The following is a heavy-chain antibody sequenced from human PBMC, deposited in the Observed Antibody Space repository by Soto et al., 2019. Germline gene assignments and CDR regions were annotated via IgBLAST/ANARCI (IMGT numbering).Heavy chain of an antibody. Sequence: ASVKVSCTASGYTFTGYYMHWVRQAPGQGLEWMGWINPNSGGTNYAQKFQSWVTMTRDTPISTAYRELSRLKSDDSAVYYCGRFKLGGDTAMATYYYYGRDVGGQGTRVTVSS. CDR2: INPNSGGT. J-gene: IGHJ6*02. CDR3: GRFKLGGDTAMATYYYYGRDV. CDR1: GYTFTGYY. D-gene: IGHD5-18*01. V-gene: IGHV1-2*04.